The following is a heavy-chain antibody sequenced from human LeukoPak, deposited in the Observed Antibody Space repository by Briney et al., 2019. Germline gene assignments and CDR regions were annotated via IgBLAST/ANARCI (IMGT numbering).Heavy chain of an antibody. V-gene: IGHV3-33*01. CDR2: IWYDGSNK. CDR3: ARDDDSSGYYSGGDQDY. Sequence: PPGRSLRLSCAASGFTFSSYGMHWVRQAPGKGLEWVAVIWYDGSNKYYADSVKGRFTISRDNSKNTLYLQMNSLRAEDTAVCYCARDDDSSGYYSGGDQDYWGQGTLVTVSS. CDR1: GFTFSSYG. D-gene: IGHD3-22*01. J-gene: IGHJ4*02.